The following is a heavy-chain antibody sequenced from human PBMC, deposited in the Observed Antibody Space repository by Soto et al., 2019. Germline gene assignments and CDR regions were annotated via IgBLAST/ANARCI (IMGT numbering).Heavy chain of an antibody. CDR1: GFTFSSYW. Sequence: PGGSLRLSCAASGFTFSSYWMHWVRQAPGKGLVWVSRINSDGSSTSYADSVKGRFTISGDNAKNTLYLQMNSLRAEDTAVYYCARIPGSRGYYGMDVWRQGTTVTVSS. D-gene: IGHD3-10*01. CDR3: ARIPGSRGYYGMDV. CDR2: INSDGSST. V-gene: IGHV3-74*01. J-gene: IGHJ6*02.